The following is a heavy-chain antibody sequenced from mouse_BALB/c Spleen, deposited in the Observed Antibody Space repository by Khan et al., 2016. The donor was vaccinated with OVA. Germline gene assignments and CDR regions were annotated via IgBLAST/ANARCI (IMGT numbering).Heavy chain of an antibody. CDR2: ISSGSSTI. CDR1: GFTFSSFG. CDR3: ARSGGNFHWYCDV. Sequence: DVQLVASGGGLVQPGGSRKLSCAASGFTFSSFGMHWVRQAPKKGLEWVAYISSGSSTIYYVDTVKGRFTISRDSPKNTLFLQMTSLRSEDTAMYYCARSGGNFHWYCDVWSAGTSVTVSS. J-gene: IGHJ1*01. V-gene: IGHV5-17*02. D-gene: IGHD2-1*01.